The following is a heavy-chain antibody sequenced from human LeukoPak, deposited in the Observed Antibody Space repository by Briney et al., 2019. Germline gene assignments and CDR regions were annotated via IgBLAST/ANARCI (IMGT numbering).Heavy chain of an antibody. V-gene: IGHV1-69*04. CDR3: ARDQGYSGSWWGYESFQH. Sequence: SVNVSCKSSVGTFSSYAIMWVRQPPGQGLEWRVRIIPILCIANYAQKFQRRVTLTADTSTSTADMQLSSLRSEDTAVYYCARDQGYSGSWWGYESFQHWGPGTLVTVSS. D-gene: IGHD5-12*01. CDR2: IIPILCIA. J-gene: IGHJ1*01. CDR1: VGTFSSYA.